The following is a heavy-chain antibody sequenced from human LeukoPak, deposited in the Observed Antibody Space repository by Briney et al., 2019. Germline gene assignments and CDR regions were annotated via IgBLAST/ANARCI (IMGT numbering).Heavy chain of an antibody. V-gene: IGHV3-7*01. D-gene: IGHD5-18*01. CDR2: INPDGNKK. CDR1: GLTFSSSW. CDR3: ARDLAYSRLDY. J-gene: IGHJ4*02. Sequence: PGGSLRLSCAVSGLTFSSSWMDWVRQAPGKGLEWVASINPDGNKKYSVDSVKGRFTISRDNAENSLYLQMNSLRVEDTAFYYCARDLAYSRLDYWGQGMLVTASS.